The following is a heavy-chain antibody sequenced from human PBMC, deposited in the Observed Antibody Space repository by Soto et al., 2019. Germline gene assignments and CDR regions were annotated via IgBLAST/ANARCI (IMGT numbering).Heavy chain of an antibody. D-gene: IGHD1-1*01. CDR1: GFMFSSAW. CDR3: VEGWNDF. Sequence: EVQVVESGGDLVEPGGSLRLSCVTSGFMFSSAWMSWVRQAPGKGLEWVARIKSTKDGGARDYAAPVNGRFSISRDDSKSTVYLPMNSLIVEDTALYYCVEGWNDFWGQGTLVTVSS. J-gene: IGHJ4*02. V-gene: IGHV3-15*01. CDR2: IKSTKDGGAR.